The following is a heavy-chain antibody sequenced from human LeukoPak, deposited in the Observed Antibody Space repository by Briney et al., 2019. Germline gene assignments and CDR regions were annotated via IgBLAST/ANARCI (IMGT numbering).Heavy chain of an antibody. D-gene: IGHD2-15*01. CDR2: INPSGGST. CDR3: ARNAVVVGSAFDI. V-gene: IGHV1-46*01. CDR1: GYTFTSYY. Sequence: GASVKVSCKASGYTFTSYYMHWVRQAPGQGLEWMGIINPSGGSTSYTQKFQGRVTMTRDTSTSTVYMELSSLRSEDTAVYYCARNAVVVGSAFDIWGQGTMVTVSS. J-gene: IGHJ3*02.